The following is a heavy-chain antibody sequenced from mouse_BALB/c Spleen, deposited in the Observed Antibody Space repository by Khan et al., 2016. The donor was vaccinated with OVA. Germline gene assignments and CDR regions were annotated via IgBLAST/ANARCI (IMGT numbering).Heavy chain of an antibody. V-gene: IGHV1-26*01. CDR2: INPNNGNT. Sequence: EVQLQQSGPDLVKPGASVKISCKASGYSFTVYYMSWVKQSHGKSPEWIGRINPNNGNTNYNQKFKDKAILTVDKSSNTAYMELSSLTSEDSAVYYCERGYDFFAYWGQGTLVTVSA. CDR3: ERGYDFFAY. CDR1: GYSFTVYY. J-gene: IGHJ3*01. D-gene: IGHD2-14*01.